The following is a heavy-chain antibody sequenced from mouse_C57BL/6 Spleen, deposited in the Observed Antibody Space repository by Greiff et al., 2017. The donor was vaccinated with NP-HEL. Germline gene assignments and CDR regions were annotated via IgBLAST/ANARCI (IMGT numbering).Heavy chain of an antibody. CDR2: INPSNGGT. V-gene: IGHV1-53*01. CDR1: GYTFTSYW. D-gene: IGHD2-4*01. Sequence: QVQLQQPGTELVKPGASVKLSCKASGYTFTSYWMHWVKQRPGQGLEWIGNINPSNGGTNYNEKFKSKATLTVDKSSSTAYMQLSSLTSEDSAVYYCARSIYYDHLYYAMDYWGQGTSVTVSS. CDR3: ARSIYYDHLYYAMDY. J-gene: IGHJ4*01.